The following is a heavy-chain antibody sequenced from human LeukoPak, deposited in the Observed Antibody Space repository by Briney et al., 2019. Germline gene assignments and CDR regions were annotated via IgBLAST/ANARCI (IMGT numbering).Heavy chain of an antibody. Sequence: PSETLSLTCTVSGGSISSYYWSWIRQPPGKGLEWIGYIYYSGSTNYNPSLKSRVTISVDTSKNQFSLKLSSVTAADTAVYYCARRGSGSYPLDYWGQGTLVTVSS. CDR1: GGSISSYY. V-gene: IGHV4-59*08. CDR2: IYYSGST. D-gene: IGHD3-10*01. J-gene: IGHJ4*02. CDR3: ARRGSGSYPLDY.